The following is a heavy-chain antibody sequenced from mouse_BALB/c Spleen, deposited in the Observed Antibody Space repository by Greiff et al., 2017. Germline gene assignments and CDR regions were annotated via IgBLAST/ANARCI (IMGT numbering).Heavy chain of an antibody. J-gene: IGHJ2*01. CDR2: IRSKSNNYAT. CDR1: GFTFNTYA. CDR3: EREGDYRYDFDY. D-gene: IGHD2-14*01. V-gene: IGHV10-1*02. Sequence: GGGLVQPKGSLKLSCAVPGFTFNTYAMNWVRQAPGKGLEWVARIRSKSNNYATYYADSVKDRFTISRDDSQSMLYLQVNNLKTEETAMYYYEREGDYRYDFDYWGQGTTLTVSS.